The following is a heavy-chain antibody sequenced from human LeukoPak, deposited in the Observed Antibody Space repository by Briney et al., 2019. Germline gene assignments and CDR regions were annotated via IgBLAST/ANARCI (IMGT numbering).Heavy chain of an antibody. CDR3: AKETYSKGYFDY. J-gene: IGHJ4*02. CDR1: RFTFSSSS. D-gene: IGHD5-18*01. V-gene: IGHV3-23*01. CDR2: ISSSGTIT. Sequence: GGSLRLSCSASRFTFSSSSMAWVRQAPGKGLEWVSTISSSGTITFYTDSVKGRFTISRDNSKTTLYLQMNSLRVEDTAIFYCAKETYSKGYFDYWGQGTLVTVSS.